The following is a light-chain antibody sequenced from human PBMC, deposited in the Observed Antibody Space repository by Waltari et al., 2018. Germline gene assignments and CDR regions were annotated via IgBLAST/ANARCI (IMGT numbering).Light chain of an antibody. CDR1: QSLLHSSGHTY. V-gene: IGKV2-28*01. J-gene: IGKJ1*01. Sequence: DIVMTQSPLFLPVTPGEPASISCRSSQSLLHSSGHTYLDWYLQKPGQSPQLLIYMITNRASGVPDRVSGSGSGTDFTLKISRVEAEDVGIYYCMQARQTPWTFGQGTRVEIK. CDR2: MIT. CDR3: MQARQTPWT.